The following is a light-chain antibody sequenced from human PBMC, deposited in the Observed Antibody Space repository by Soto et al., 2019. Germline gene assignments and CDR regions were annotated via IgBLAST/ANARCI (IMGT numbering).Light chain of an antibody. Sequence: QSALTQPASVSGSPGQSITISCSGTSSDVGSYNLVSWYQQHPGKAPKLMMYEVSKRPSGLSNRFSGSKSGNTASLTISGLQAEDEADYYCCSYAGSSALYVFGTGTKLTVL. CDR2: EVS. CDR1: SSDVGSYNL. V-gene: IGLV2-23*02. J-gene: IGLJ1*01. CDR3: CSYAGSSALYV.